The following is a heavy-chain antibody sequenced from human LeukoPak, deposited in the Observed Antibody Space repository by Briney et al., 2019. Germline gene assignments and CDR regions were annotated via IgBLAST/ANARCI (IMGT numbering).Heavy chain of an antibody. V-gene: IGHV3-53*01. CDR1: GFTVSSNY. Sequence: AGGSLRLSCAASGFTVSSNYMSWVRQAPGKGLEWVSVIYSGGSTYYADSVKGRFTISRDNSKNTLYLQMNSLRAEDTAVYYCARSLYGSGSYYLDYWGQGTLVTVSS. J-gene: IGHJ4*02. D-gene: IGHD3-10*01. CDR3: ARSLYGSGSYYLDY. CDR2: IYSGGST.